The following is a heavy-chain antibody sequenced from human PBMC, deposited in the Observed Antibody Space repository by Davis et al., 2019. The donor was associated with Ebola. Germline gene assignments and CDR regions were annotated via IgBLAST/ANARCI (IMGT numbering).Heavy chain of an antibody. D-gene: IGHD2-15*01. Sequence: SETLSLTCAVHGRSFNGYYWTWIRQPPGKGLEWIGEVYHSGRTNYNPSLKSRVSMSVDTSKNQFSMKLDSVTAADTAVYYCASDPAVAAQMGWYYFDYWGQGTLVTVSS. V-gene: IGHV4-34*01. CDR1: GRSFNGYY. CDR2: VYHSGRT. CDR3: ASDPAVAAQMGWYYFDY. J-gene: IGHJ4*02.